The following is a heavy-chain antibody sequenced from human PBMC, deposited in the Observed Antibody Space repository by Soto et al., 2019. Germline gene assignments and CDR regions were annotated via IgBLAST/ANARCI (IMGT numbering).Heavy chain of an antibody. J-gene: IGHJ3*02. Sequence: GESLKISCTASGFTFGDYAMSWFRQAPGKGLEWVGFIRSKAYGGTTEYAASVKGRFTISRDDSKSIAYLQMNSLKTEDTAVYYCTRGDQWLARGVSFDIWGQGTMVTVSS. V-gene: IGHV3-49*03. CDR1: GFTFGDYA. D-gene: IGHD3-10*01. CDR2: IRSKAYGGTT. CDR3: TRGDQWLARGVSFDI.